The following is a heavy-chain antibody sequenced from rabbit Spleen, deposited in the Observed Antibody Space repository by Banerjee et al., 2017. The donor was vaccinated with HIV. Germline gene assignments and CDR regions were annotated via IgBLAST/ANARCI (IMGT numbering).Heavy chain of an antibody. V-gene: IGHV1S45*01. D-gene: IGHD7-1*01. CDR2: IGAGSGSDT. CDR3: ARALSNDGFAL. CDR1: GFSFSSSYW. Sequence: QEQLEESGGDLVKPEGSLTLTCTASGFSFSSSYWICWVRQAPGKGLEWIACIGAGSGSDTAYASWAKGRFTISKASSTTVTLQMTSLTVADTATYFCARALSNDGFALWGQGTLVTVS. J-gene: IGHJ4*01.